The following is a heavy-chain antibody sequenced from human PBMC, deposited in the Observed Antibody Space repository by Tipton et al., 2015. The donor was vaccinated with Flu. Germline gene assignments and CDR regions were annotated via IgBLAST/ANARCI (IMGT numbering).Heavy chain of an antibody. J-gene: IGHJ3*02. V-gene: IGHV4-61*02. CDR2: IYTSGST. D-gene: IGHD2-15*01. Sequence: TLSLTCTVSGGSISSGSYYWSWIRQPAGKGLEWIGRIYTSGSTNYNPSLKSRVTISVDTSKNQFSLKLSSVTAADAAVYYCAREGDCSGHDAFDIWGQGTMVTVSS. CDR3: AREGDCSGHDAFDI. CDR1: GGSISSGSYY.